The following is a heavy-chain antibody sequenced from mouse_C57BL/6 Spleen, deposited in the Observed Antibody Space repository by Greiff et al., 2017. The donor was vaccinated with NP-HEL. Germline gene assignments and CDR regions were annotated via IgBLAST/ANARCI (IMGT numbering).Heavy chain of an antibody. CDR1: GFSLTSYG. Sequence: QVQLKESGPGLVAPSQSLSITCTVSGFSLTSYGVHWVRQPPGKGLEWLVVIWSDGSTTYNSALKSRLSISKDNSKSQVSLKMNSLQTDDTAMYYCARHYYDYDGDWYFDVWGTGTTVTVSS. V-gene: IGHV2-6-1*01. CDR2: IWSDGST. J-gene: IGHJ1*03. D-gene: IGHD2-4*01. CDR3: ARHYYDYDGDWYFDV.